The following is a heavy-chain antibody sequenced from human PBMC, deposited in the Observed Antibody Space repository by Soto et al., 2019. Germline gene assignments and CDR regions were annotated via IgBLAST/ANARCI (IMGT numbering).Heavy chain of an antibody. CDR2: IWDDGSNK. CDR1: GFTFSSYG. D-gene: IGHD4-4*01. Sequence: QVQLVESGGGVVQPGRSLRLSCAASGFTFSSYGMHWVRQAPGKGLEWVAGIWDDGSNKYYADSVKGRFTISRDKSKNTRQRQRNSLRAEDTAVYYCARGPTVTNRTPTNCYYGMDVWGQGTTVTVSS. CDR3: ARGPTVTNRTPTNCYYGMDV. V-gene: IGHV3-33*01. J-gene: IGHJ6*02.